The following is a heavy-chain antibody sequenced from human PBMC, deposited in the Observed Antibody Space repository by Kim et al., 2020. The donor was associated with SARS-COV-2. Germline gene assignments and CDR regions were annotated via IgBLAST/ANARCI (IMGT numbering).Heavy chain of an antibody. V-gene: IGHV3-30*18. D-gene: IGHD1-26*01. Sequence: GGSLRLSCAASGFTFSSYGMHWVRQAPGKGLEWVAVISYDGSNKYYADSVKGRFTISRDNSKNTLYLQMNSLRAEDTAVYYCAKVLWELLELDAFDIWGQGTMVTVSS. CDR2: ISYDGSNK. CDR3: AKVLWELLELDAFDI. J-gene: IGHJ3*02. CDR1: GFTFSSYG.